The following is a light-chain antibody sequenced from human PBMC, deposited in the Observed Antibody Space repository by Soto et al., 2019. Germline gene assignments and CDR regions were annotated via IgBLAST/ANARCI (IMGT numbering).Light chain of an antibody. CDR3: QQRRFSPFT. V-gene: IGKV3-11*01. CDR1: HSVGRY. J-gene: IGKJ5*01. CDR2: DAS. Sequence: EIILTPSPATLSLSPGERATLSGRPSHSVGRYLAWYQHKPGQPPMLLIYDASTRATDIPPRFTGGGSGTDFTLTIGRLEPEDFAIYYCQQRRFSPFTFGQGTRLEIK.